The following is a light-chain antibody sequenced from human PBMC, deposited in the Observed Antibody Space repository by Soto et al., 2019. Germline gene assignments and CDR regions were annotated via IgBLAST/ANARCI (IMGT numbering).Light chain of an antibody. Sequence: AIRMTQSPSSFSASTGDRVTITCRASQGISSYLAWYQQKPGKAPKLLIYAASTLHSGVPSRFSGSGSGTYFTLTISCLQSEDFASYYCQQYSTYPWTFGQGTTVEIK. CDR2: AAS. CDR1: QGISSY. V-gene: IGKV1-8*01. CDR3: QQYSTYPWT. J-gene: IGKJ1*01.